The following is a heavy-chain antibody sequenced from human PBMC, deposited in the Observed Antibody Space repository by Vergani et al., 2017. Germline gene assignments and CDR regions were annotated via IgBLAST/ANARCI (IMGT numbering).Heavy chain of an antibody. CDR3: AKDKISSWSFDH. D-gene: IGHD6-13*01. CDR1: GFTFSNYG. J-gene: IGHJ4*02. CDR2: ILYDGSDE. Sequence: QVQLVESGGGVVQPGRSLRLSCAASGFTFSNYGMHWVRQAPGKGLEWLALILYDGSDEYYTDSVKGRFSISRDNSKNTLYLQMNSLKPEDTAVYYCAKDKISSWSFDHWGRGTLVTVSS. V-gene: IGHV3-30*18.